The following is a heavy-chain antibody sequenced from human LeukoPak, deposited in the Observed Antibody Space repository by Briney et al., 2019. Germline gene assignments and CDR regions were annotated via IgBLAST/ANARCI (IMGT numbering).Heavy chain of an antibody. CDR2: IDYSGNT. V-gene: IGHV4-59*12. Sequence: SEALSLTCTVSGVSISTYYWTWIRQPPGKGLEWIGNIDYSGNTKYNPSLNSRVTISVDTSKNHFSLKLSSVTAADTAVYYCARWYYDSSGYRYFDYWGQGTLVIVSS. D-gene: IGHD3-22*01. CDR3: ARWYYDSSGYRYFDY. CDR1: GVSISTYY. J-gene: IGHJ4*02.